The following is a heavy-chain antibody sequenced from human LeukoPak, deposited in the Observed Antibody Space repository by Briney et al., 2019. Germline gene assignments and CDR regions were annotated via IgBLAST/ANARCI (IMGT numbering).Heavy chain of an antibody. Sequence: GGPLRLSCAASGVTFNIYAMSGVRQAPGKGLEWVSAISGSGRSDIYYTDSVKGRFTISRDNSKIPLYLQMNSLRVDDTGIYYCAKGVVEPRPHYFVYWGQGTLVTVSS. D-gene: IGHD6-6*01. V-gene: IGHV3-23*01. CDR2: ISGSGRSDI. J-gene: IGHJ4*02. CDR1: GVTFNIYA. CDR3: AKGVVEPRPHYFVY.